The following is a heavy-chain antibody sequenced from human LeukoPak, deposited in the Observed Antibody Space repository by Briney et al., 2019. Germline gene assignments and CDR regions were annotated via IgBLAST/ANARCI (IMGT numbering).Heavy chain of an antibody. J-gene: IGHJ4*02. V-gene: IGHV4-59*01. CDR2: IYNSGNT. CDR3: ARGRGLNYALYYFDY. D-gene: IGHD2-2*01. CDR1: GDSISSSY. Sequence: SETLSLTCTVSGDSISSSYWAWIRQPPGKGLEWIGFIYNSGNTYYNPSLKSRVSISIDTSKNQFSLKLTSVTTADTAVYCARGRGLNYALYYFDYWGQGTLVTVSS.